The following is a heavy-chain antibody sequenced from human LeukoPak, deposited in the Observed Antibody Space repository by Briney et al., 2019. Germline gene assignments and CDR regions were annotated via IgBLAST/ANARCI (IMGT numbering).Heavy chain of an antibody. D-gene: IGHD2-2*01. CDR2: ISANNGET. V-gene: IGHV1-18*04. CDR3: ARVPPSAHQLLSSDY. Sequence: ASVKVSCKASGYTFTNYGIGWVRQAPGQGLEWMAWISANNGETRYAQNFQGRVTMTTDTSTSTAYMELRSLRSDDTAVYYCARVPPSAHQLLSSDYWGQGTQVTVSS. J-gene: IGHJ4*02. CDR1: GYTFTNYG.